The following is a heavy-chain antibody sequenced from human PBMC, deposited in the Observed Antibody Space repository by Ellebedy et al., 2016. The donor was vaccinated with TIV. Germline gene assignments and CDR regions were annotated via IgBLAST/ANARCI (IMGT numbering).Heavy chain of an antibody. J-gene: IGHJ4*02. Sequence: ASVKVSCXASGYTFINYDITWVRQAPGQGLEWMGGISVYTGDPNYAQKVQGRVTMTTDASTSTAYMELRSLRSDDTAVYYCTRDLYSDSGSPSDIWGQGTLVTVSS. CDR2: ISVYTGDP. D-gene: IGHD4-11*01. CDR3: TRDLYSDSGSPSDI. V-gene: IGHV1-18*01. CDR1: GYTFINYD.